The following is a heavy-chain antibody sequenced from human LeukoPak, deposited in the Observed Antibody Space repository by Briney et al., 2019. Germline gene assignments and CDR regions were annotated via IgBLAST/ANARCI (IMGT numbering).Heavy chain of an antibody. CDR2: ISFSVNTK. Sequence: GGSLRLSCAASGFTFSDYSMNWVRQAPGKGLEWVSYISFSVNTKYYGDSVKGRFTISRDNAKSSLYLQMNSLRAEDTAVYYCARGREDYDSSGYYLLFDCWGQGTLVTVSS. V-gene: IGHV3-48*04. CDR1: GFTFSDYS. J-gene: IGHJ4*02. D-gene: IGHD3-22*01. CDR3: ARGREDYDSSGYYLLFDC.